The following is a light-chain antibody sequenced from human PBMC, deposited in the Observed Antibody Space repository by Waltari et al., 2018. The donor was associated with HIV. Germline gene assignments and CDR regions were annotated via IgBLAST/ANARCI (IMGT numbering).Light chain of an antibody. CDR3: GTWDSSLSVVV. CDR2: DNN. CDR1: SSNIGKNS. Sequence: QSVLTQPPSVSAAPGQKVTISCTGSSSNIGKNSGSWYQQLPGTAPKLLIYDNNKRPSGIPDRFSGSKSGTSATLGITGLQTGDEADYYCGTWDSSLSVVVFGGGTKLTVL. V-gene: IGLV1-51*01. J-gene: IGLJ2*01.